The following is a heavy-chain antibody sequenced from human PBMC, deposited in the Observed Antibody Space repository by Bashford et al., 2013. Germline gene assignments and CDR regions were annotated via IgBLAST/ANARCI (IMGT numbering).Heavy chain of an antibody. D-gene: IGHD1-1*01. V-gene: IGHV3-33*01. J-gene: IGHJ3*02. CDR3: ARLLDARDAFDI. Sequence: GSVRLSVKHLIHLQYLWHALGPPGSRQGAWSGWAVIWYDGSNKYYADSVKGRFTISRDNAKNSLYLQMNSLRAEDTAVYYCARLLDARDAFDIWGQGTMVTVSS. CDR2: IWYDGSNK. CDR1: IHLQYLW.